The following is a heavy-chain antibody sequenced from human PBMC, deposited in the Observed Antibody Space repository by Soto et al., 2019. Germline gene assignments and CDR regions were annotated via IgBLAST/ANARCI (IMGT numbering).Heavy chain of an antibody. D-gene: IGHD3-22*01. Sequence: SETLSLTSTVAGGSLTNYYWISIRQPTARGLECIYLIYTWGSINYNPSLKIRITMAVDTSKRQFSRKLTSETADDTSVYYCGTDLDSSGFSSDWLDRCGQGTLVTVSS. J-gene: IGHJ5*02. V-gene: IGHV4-4*07. CDR1: GGSLTNYY. CDR3: GTDLDSSGFSSDWLDR. CDR2: IYTWGSI.